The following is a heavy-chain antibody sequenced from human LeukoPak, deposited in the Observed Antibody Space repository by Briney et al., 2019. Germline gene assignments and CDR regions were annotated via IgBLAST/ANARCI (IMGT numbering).Heavy chain of an antibody. CDR3: ARGYYGSGSYYNLDPWFNP. D-gene: IGHD3-10*01. Sequence: ASVKVSCKASGGTFSSYAISWVRQAPGQGLEWMGGIIPIFGTANYAQKFQGRVTITADESTSTAYMELSSLRSEDTAVYYCARGYYGSGSYYNLDPWFNPWGQGTLVTVSS. J-gene: IGHJ5*02. V-gene: IGHV1-69*01. CDR1: GGTFSSYA. CDR2: IIPIFGTA.